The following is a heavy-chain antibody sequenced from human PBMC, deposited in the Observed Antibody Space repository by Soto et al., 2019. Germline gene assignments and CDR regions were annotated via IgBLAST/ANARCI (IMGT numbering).Heavy chain of an antibody. CDR1: GFTFSSYG. CDR2: IWYDGSNK. CDR3: ARDLYCSGGSCYSASYYGMDV. V-gene: IGHV3-33*01. J-gene: IGHJ6*02. D-gene: IGHD2-15*01. Sequence: QVQLVESGGGVVQPGRSLRLSCAASGFTFSSYGMHWVRQAPGKGLEWVAVIWYDGSNKYYADSVKGRFTISRDNSKHTLYLQMNSLGAADTAVYYCARDLYCSGGSCYSASYYGMDVWGQGTTVTVSS.